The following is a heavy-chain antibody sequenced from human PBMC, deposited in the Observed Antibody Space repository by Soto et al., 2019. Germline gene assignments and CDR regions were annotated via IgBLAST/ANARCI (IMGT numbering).Heavy chain of an antibody. CDR3: ACLGVFGVVRMDV. D-gene: IGHD3-3*01. CDR1: GFTFSSYS. CDR2: ISSSSSTI. Sequence: PGGSLRLSCAASGFTFSSYSMNWVRQAPGKGLEWVSYISSSSSTIYYADSVKGRFTISRDNAKNSLYLQMNSLRAEDTAVYYCACLGVFGVVRMDVWGQGTTVTVSS. V-gene: IGHV3-48*04. J-gene: IGHJ6*02.